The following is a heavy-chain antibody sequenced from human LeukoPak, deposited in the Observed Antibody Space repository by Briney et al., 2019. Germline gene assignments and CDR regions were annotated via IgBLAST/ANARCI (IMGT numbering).Heavy chain of an antibody. Sequence: SVKVSCKASGGTFSSYAISWVRQAPGQGLGWMGGIIPIFGTANYAQKFQGRVTITADESTSTAYMELSSLRSEDTAVYYCARTLPSLLWFGELYYWGQGTLVTVSS. V-gene: IGHV1-69*01. D-gene: IGHD3-10*01. CDR2: IIPIFGTA. J-gene: IGHJ4*02. CDR1: GGTFSSYA. CDR3: ARTLPSLLWFGELYY.